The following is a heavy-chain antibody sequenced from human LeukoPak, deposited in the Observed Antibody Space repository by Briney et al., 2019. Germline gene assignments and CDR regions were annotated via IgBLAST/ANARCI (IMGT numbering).Heavy chain of an antibody. CDR1: GLTFSSYG. CDR2: ISYDGSNK. CDR3: ARLYASGNYWVDF. D-gene: IGHD3-10*01. Sequence: GGSLGLSCAASGLTFSSYGMHWVRQAPGKGLEWVAVISYDGSNKYYADSVKGRFTISRDNSKNTLYLQMNSLRAEDTAVYYCARLYASGNYWVDFWGQGTLVIVSS. J-gene: IGHJ4*02. V-gene: IGHV3-30*03.